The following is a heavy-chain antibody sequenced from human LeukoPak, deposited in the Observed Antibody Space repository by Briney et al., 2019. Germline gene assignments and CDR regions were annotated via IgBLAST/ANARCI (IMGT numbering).Heavy chain of an antibody. Sequence: SETLSLTCTVSGGSISSSSYYWGWIRQPPGKGLEWIGEINHSGSTNYNPSLKSRVTISVDTSKNQFSLKLSSVTAADTAVYYCARGPLRLDYWGQGTLVTVSS. CDR1: GGSISSSSYY. J-gene: IGHJ4*02. CDR3: ARGPLRLDY. V-gene: IGHV4-39*07. D-gene: IGHD4-17*01. CDR2: INHSGST.